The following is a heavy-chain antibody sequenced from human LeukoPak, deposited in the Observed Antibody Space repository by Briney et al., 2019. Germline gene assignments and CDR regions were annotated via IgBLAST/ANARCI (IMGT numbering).Heavy chain of an antibody. CDR1: GGSISSYY. V-gene: IGHV4-59*12. CDR2: IYYSGST. CDR3: ARDRVYYDFWSGMDV. J-gene: IGHJ6*02. D-gene: IGHD3-3*01. Sequence: PSETLSLTYTVSGGSISSYYWSWIRQPPGKGLEWIGYIYYSGSTNYNPSLKSRVTISVDTSKNQFSLKLSSVTAADTAVYYCARDRVYYDFWSGMDVWGQGTTVTVSS.